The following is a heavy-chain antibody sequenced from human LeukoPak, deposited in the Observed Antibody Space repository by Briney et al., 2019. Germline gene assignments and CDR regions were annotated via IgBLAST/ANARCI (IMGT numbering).Heavy chain of an antibody. Sequence: GGSLRLSCAASGFTFSSYWMSWVRQAPGKGLEWVANIKQDGSEKYYVDSVKGRFTISRDNAKNSLYLQMNSLRADDTAVYYCARWGAGCSSTSCYGPQDYYYGMDVWGQGTTVTVSS. CDR3: ARWGAGCSSTSCYGPQDYYYGMDV. CDR2: IKQDGSEK. CDR1: GFTFSSYW. D-gene: IGHD2-2*01. V-gene: IGHV3-7*01. J-gene: IGHJ6*02.